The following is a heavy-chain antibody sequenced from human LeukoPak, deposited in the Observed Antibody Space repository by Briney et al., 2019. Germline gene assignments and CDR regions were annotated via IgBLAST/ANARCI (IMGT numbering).Heavy chain of an antibody. J-gene: IGHJ3*02. CDR2: IWYDGSNK. CDR3: ARDSSSWSAFDI. D-gene: IGHD6-13*01. Sequence: PGRSLRLSCAASGFTFSSYGMHWVRHAPDKGLEWVAIIWYDGSNKFYADSVKGRFTISRDNSKNTLYLQMNSLRAEDTAVYYCARDSSSWSAFDIWGQGTMVTVSS. V-gene: IGHV3-33*01. CDR1: GFTFSSYG.